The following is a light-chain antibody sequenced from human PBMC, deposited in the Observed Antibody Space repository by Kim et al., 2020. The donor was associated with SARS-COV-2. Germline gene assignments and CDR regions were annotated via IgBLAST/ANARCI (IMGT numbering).Light chain of an antibody. Sequence: GGTVTLTCGLRSGSVSTSYYPTWYQQTPGQAPRTLIYSTNTRSSGGPDRFSGSILGNKAALTITGAQADDESDYYCVLYMGSGISVFGGGTQLTVL. CDR1: SGSVSTSYY. CDR3: VLYMGSGISV. V-gene: IGLV8-61*01. CDR2: STN. J-gene: IGLJ3*02.